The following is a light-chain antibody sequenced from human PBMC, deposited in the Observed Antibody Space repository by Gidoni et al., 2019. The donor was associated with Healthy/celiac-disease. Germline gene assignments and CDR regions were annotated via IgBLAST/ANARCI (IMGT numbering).Light chain of an antibody. CDR2: DAS. J-gene: IGKJ5*01. CDR3: QQRSNWRT. Sequence: EIVLTQSPATLSLYPGERATLSCRASQSVSSYLAWYQQKPGQAPRLLIYDASNRATGSPARFSGSGSGTDFTLTISGLEPEDFAVYYCQQRSNWRTFGQXTRLEIK. CDR1: QSVSSY. V-gene: IGKV3-11*01.